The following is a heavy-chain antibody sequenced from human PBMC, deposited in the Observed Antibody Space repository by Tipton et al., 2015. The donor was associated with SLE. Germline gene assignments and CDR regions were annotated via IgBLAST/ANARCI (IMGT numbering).Heavy chain of an antibody. CDR3: ARLERGGWFDP. D-gene: IGHD1-1*01. Sequence: TLSLTCTVSGGSISSYYWSWIRQPPGKGLEWIGYIYYSGGTYYNPSLKSRVTISVDTSKNQFSLNLSSVTAADTAVYYCARLERGGWFDPWGQGTLVTVSS. CDR1: GGSISSYY. J-gene: IGHJ5*02. V-gene: IGHV4-59*12. CDR2: IYYSGGT.